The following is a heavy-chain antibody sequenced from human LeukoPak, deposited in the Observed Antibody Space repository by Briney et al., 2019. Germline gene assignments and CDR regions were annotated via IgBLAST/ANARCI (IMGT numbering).Heavy chain of an antibody. CDR2: IKQDRSEE. Sequence: GGSLRLSCAASGFTFTNYWMSWVRQAPGKGLELVAHIKQDRSEEYYVDSVKGRFTISRDNAKNSLYLQMNSLRAEDTAVYYCARLREIPVFGVVTKSTSYFDYWGQGTLVTVSS. V-gene: IGHV3-7*01. J-gene: IGHJ4*02. D-gene: IGHD3-3*01. CDR3: ARLREIPVFGVVTKSTSYFDY. CDR1: GFTFTNYW.